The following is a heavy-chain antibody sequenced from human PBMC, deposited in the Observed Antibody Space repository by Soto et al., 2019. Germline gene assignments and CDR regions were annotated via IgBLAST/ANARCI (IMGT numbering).Heavy chain of an antibody. CDR3: AKEPVSITIFGVSGMDV. Sequence: PSETLSLTCAVSGGSISSSNWWSWVRQPPGKGLEWIGEIYHSGSANYNPSLKSRVTISVDKSKNQFSLKINSVTAADTAVYYCAKEPVSITIFGVSGMDVWGRGTTVTVSS. CDR2: IYHSGSA. CDR1: GGSISSSNW. J-gene: IGHJ6*02. D-gene: IGHD3-3*01. V-gene: IGHV4-4*02.